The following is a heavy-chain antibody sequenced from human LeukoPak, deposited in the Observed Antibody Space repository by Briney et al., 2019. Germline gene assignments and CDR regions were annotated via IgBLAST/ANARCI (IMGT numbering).Heavy chain of an antibody. D-gene: IGHD2-15*01. V-gene: IGHV1-18*01. CDR3: AREQAARAIDY. CDR2: ISAYNGNT. CDR1: GYTFTSYG. J-gene: IGHJ4*02. Sequence: ASVKVSCKPSGYTFTSYGISSVRQASGQGLEWMGWISAYNGNTNYAQKLQGRVTITTDTSTSTAYMELRSLRSDDTAVYYCAREQAARAIDYWGQGTLVTVSS.